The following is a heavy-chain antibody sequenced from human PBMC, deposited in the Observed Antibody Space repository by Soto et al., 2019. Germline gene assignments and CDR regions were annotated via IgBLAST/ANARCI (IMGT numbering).Heavy chain of an antibody. D-gene: IGHD3-9*01. V-gene: IGHV3-23*01. CDR3: AKSFYYDILTGYDY. CDR1: GFTVSSNY. J-gene: IGHJ4*02. CDR2: ISGSGGST. Sequence: GGSLRLSCAASGFTVSSNYMSWVRQAPGKGLEWVSAISGSGGSTYYADSVKGRFTISRDNSKNTLYLQMNSLRAEDTAVYYCAKSFYYDILTGYDYWGQGTLVTVSS.